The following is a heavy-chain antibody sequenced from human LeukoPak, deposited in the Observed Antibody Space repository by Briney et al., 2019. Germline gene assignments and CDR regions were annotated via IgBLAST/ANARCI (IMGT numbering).Heavy chain of an antibody. D-gene: IGHD1-26*01. J-gene: IGHJ4*02. CDR2: ITGNSAYI. V-gene: IGHV3-21*01. CDR3: AKANSGSYRTPVDY. CDR1: GFTFSSDS. Sequence: GGSLRLSCAASGFTFSSDSINWVRQAPGKGLEWVSSITGNSAYIYYADSVKGRCTISRDNSKNTLYLQMDSLRAEDTAVYYCAKANSGSYRTPVDYWGQGTLVTVSS.